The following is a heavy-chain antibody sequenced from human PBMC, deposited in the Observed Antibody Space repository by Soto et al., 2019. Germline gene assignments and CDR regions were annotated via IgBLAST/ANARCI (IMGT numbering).Heavy chain of an antibody. CDR1: GFTFSSYA. CDR2: ISGSGDKT. Sequence: EVHLLESGGGLVQPGGSLRLSCAASGFTFSSYAMNWVRQAPGKGLEWVAVISGSGDKTYYADSVRGRFTVSRDNSNNTLFLHMNTLRGEDRATYYCAKAIPEYGDDGGEDFFDYYGTDVWGQGTAVTVSS. CDR3: AKAIPEYGDDGGEDFFDYYGTDV. J-gene: IGHJ6*02. D-gene: IGHD4-17*01. V-gene: IGHV3-23*01.